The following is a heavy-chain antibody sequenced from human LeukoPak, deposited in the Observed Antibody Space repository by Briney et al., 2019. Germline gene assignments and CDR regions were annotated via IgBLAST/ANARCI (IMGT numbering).Heavy chain of an antibody. Sequence: GGSLRLSCAASGFSFSSYAMNWVRQAPGKGLEWVSIIFGNGDTTYYADSVKGRFTVSRDNSKDTLYLQMNDLRPDDTAIYYCAKDTSSGWPNWFDPWGQGTLVTVSS. J-gene: IGHJ5*02. CDR1: GFSFSSYA. V-gene: IGHV3-23*01. CDR3: AKDTSSGWPNWFDP. D-gene: IGHD6-19*01. CDR2: IFGNGDTT.